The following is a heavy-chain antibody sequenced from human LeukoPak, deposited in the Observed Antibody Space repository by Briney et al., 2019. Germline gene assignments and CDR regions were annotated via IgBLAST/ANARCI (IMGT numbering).Heavy chain of an antibody. CDR1: GYTFTSYD. D-gene: IGHD3-10*01. Sequence: ASVKVSCKASGYTFTSYDINWVRQATGQGLEWMGWMNPNSGNTGYAQKFQGRVTMTTDTSTSTAYMELRSLRSDDTAVYYCARESNLSFYYYGSGSRVGYFDYWGQGTLVTVSS. V-gene: IGHV1-8*01. CDR3: ARESNLSFYYYGSGSRVGYFDY. J-gene: IGHJ4*02. CDR2: MNPNSGNT.